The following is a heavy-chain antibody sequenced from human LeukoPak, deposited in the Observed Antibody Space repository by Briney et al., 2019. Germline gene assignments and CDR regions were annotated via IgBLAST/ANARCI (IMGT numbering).Heavy chain of an antibody. V-gene: IGHV1-2*02. Sequence: ASVKVSCKASGYTFTGYYMHWVRQAPGQGLEWMGWINPNSGGTNYAQKFQGRVTMTRDTSISTAYMELSRLRSDDTAVYYCARDRCSGGSCYSTSKYNWFDPWGQGTLVTVSS. D-gene: IGHD2-15*01. J-gene: IGHJ5*02. CDR2: INPNSGGT. CDR3: ARDRCSGGSCYSTSKYNWFDP. CDR1: GYTFTGYY.